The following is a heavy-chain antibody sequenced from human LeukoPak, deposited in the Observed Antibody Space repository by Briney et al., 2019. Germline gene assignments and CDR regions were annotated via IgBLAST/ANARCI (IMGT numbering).Heavy chain of an antibody. D-gene: IGHD3-3*01. CDR2: IIPIFGTA. J-gene: IGHJ6*03. Sequence: SVKVSCKASGGTFSNYAISWVRQAPGQRLEWMGGIIPIFGTANYAQKLQGRVTITADESTSIAYMVLSSLRAEDTAVYYCAREQTILGYYMDVWGKGTTVTVSS. V-gene: IGHV1-69*13. CDR3: AREQTILGYYMDV. CDR1: GGTFSNYA.